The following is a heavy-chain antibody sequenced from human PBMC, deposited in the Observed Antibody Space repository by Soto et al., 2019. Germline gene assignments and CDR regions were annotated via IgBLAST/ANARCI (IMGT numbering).Heavy chain of an antibody. D-gene: IGHD3-22*01. V-gene: IGHV3-30*03. J-gene: IGHJ3*02. Sequence: GGSLRLSCAASGFTFSSYGMHWVRQAPGKGLEWVAVISYDGSNKYYADSVKGRFAISRDNSKNTLYLQMNSLRSEDTAVYYCAREGYYYDSSAPGAAFDIWGQGTMVTVSS. CDR2: ISYDGSNK. CDR1: GFTFSSYG. CDR3: AREGYYYDSSAPGAAFDI.